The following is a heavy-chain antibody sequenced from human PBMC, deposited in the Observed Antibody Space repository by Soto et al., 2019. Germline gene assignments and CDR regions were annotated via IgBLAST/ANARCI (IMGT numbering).Heavy chain of an antibody. D-gene: IGHD3-3*01. CDR1: GYTFTGYY. CDR2: INPNSGGT. CDR3: ASTGYDFWSGYFTRDYYGMDV. V-gene: IGHV1-2*02. Sequence: ASVKVSCKASGYTFTGYYMHWVRQAPGQGLEWMGWINPNSGGTNYAQKFQGRVTMTRDTSISTAYMELSRLRSDDTAVYYCASTGYDFWSGYFTRDYYGMDVWGQGTTVTVSS. J-gene: IGHJ6*02.